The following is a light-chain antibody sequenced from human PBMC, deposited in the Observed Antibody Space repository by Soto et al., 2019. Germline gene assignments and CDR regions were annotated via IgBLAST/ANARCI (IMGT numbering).Light chain of an antibody. V-gene: IGLV2-14*01. CDR2: EVS. CDR3: SSFTSTSTVV. CDR1: SSDVGAYNY. J-gene: IGLJ2*01. Sequence: QSVLTQPASVSGSPGQSITISCTGTSSDVGAYNYVSWYLQHPGKAPKLIIFEVSNRPSGVSNRFSGSKSGNTASLTISGLQAEDEADYYCSSFTSTSTVVFGGGTKLTVL.